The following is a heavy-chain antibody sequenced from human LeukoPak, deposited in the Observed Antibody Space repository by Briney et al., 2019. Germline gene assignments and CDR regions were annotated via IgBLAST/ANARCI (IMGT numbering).Heavy chain of an antibody. J-gene: IGHJ4*02. V-gene: IGHV4-30-4*08. CDR2: IYYSGST. Sequence: SETLSLTCTVSGGSISSGDYYWSWIRQPPGKGLEWIGYIYYSGSTYYNPSPKSRVTISVDTSKNQFSLKLSSVTAADTAVYYCARVGVYSGSYSDYWGQGTLVTVSS. CDR1: GGSISSGDYY. CDR3: ARVGVYSGSYSDY. D-gene: IGHD1-26*01.